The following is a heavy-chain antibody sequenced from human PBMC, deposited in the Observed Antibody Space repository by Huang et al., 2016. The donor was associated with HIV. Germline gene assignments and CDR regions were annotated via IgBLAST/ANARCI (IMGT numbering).Heavy chain of an antibody. Sequence: QFQLVQSGAEVKKPGASVKVSCKVSGYTFSELSIHWVRQAPGTGLEWVGGYNPEDGETGYAQNFQGRVTMTEDTSADTAYMEVHSLKSADTAVYYCTTGLDRFFDYWGQGTLITVSS. D-gene: IGHD3-16*02. CDR1: GYTFSELS. CDR3: TTGLDRFFDY. CDR2: YNPEDGET. J-gene: IGHJ4*02. V-gene: IGHV1-24*01.